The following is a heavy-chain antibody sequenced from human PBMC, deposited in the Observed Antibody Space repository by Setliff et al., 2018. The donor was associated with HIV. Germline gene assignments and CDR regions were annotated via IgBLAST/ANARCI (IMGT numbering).Heavy chain of an antibody. CDR2: IYGGGST. D-gene: IGHD1-1*01. CDR3: ARSPGMFDY. Sequence: PGGSLRLSCAASGFTFGDYAIHWVRQAPGKGLEWVSVIYGGGSTDHADSVKGRFTISRDNSKNTVYLQMTSLRAEDTAVYYCARSPGMFDYWGQGTPVTVSS. V-gene: IGHV3-53*01. J-gene: IGHJ4*02. CDR1: GFTFGDYA.